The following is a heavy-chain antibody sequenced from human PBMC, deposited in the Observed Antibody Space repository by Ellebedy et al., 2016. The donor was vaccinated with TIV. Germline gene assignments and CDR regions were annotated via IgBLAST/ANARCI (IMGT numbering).Heavy chain of an antibody. V-gene: IGHV3-64*04. Sequence: GGSLRLXXSASGFTFSSYCFHWVRQAPGKGLEYVSSISGDGGNTYYADSVKGRFVISRDISNNTLYLQMNRMRLEDTAVYYCVRGSGYDFDYWGQGSLVTVSS. D-gene: IGHD3-22*01. CDR3: VRGSGYDFDY. CDR1: GFTFSSYC. J-gene: IGHJ4*02. CDR2: ISGDGGNT.